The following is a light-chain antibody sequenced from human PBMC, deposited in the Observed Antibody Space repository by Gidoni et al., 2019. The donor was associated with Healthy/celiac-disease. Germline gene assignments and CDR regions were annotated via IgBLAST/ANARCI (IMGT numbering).Light chain of an antibody. CDR1: QSVSSN. CDR3: QQYTNWPS. CDR2: GAS. V-gene: IGKV3-15*01. Sequence: EIVMTQSPATLSVSPGERATLSCRASQSVSSNLAWYQQKPGQAPSLLIYGASTRATGIPARFSGSGSGTEFTLTISSLQSEDFAVYYCQQYTNWPSFGQGTKLEIK. J-gene: IGKJ2*01.